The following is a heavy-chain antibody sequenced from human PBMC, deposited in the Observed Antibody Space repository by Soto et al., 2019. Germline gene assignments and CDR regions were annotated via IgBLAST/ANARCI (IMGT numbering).Heavy chain of an antibody. Sequence: GGSLRLSCAASGFTFSSYWMSWVRLAPGKGLEWVANIKQDGSEIYYGDSVKGRFSISRDNAKNSVFLQMNSLRAEDTAVYYCARLIGYWSSGTCFPFGAWGQGPWVT. J-gene: IGHJ1*01. CDR3: ARLIGYWSSGTCFPFGA. D-gene: IGHD2-15*01. CDR1: GFTFSSYW. CDR2: IKQDGSEI. V-gene: IGHV3-7*05.